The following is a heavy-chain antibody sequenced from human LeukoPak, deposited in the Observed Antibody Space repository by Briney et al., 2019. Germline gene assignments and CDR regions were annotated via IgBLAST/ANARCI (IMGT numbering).Heavy chain of an antibody. CDR3: ARDFPDTAMVTYYFDY. CDR1: GGSISSSSYY. Sequence: SETLSLTCTVSGGSISSSSYYWGWIRQPPGKGLEWIGSIYYSGSTYYNPSLKSRVTISVDTSKNQFSLKLSSVTAADTAVYYCARDFPDTAMVTYYFDYWGQGTLVTVSS. J-gene: IGHJ4*02. V-gene: IGHV4-39*07. D-gene: IGHD5-18*01. CDR2: IYYSGST.